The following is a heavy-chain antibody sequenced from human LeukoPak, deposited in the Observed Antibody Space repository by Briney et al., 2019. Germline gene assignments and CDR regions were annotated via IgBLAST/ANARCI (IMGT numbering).Heavy chain of an antibody. J-gene: IGHJ4*02. CDR1: GFTFSSYA. CDR2: ISYDGSNK. CDR3: MGDYCTSTSCSTTF. D-gene: IGHD2-2*02. Sequence: GGSLRLSCAASGFTFSSYAMHWVRQAPGKGLEWVAVISYDGSNKYYADSVKGRFTISRDNAKRSLYLQMNSLRAEDTAVYYCMGDYCTSTSCSTTFWGQGTLVTVSS. V-gene: IGHV3-30-3*01.